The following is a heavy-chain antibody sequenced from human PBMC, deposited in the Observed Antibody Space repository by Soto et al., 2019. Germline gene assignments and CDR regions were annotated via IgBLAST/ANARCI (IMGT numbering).Heavy chain of an antibody. J-gene: IGHJ6*02. Sequence: SETLSLTCTVSGGSISSYYWSWIRQPPGKGLEWIGYIYYSGSTNYNPSLKGRVTISVDTSKNQFSLKLSSVTAADTAVYYCARGEGFSSSWYGDYYYYGMDVWGQGTTVTVSS. V-gene: IGHV4-59*01. CDR1: GGSISSYY. D-gene: IGHD6-13*01. CDR3: ARGEGFSSSWYGDYYYYGMDV. CDR2: IYYSGST.